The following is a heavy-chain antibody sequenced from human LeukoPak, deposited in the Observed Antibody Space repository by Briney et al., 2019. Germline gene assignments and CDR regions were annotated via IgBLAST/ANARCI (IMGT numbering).Heavy chain of an antibody. CDR3: ANDKALDY. CDR1: GFTFSSYW. D-gene: IGHD3-22*01. V-gene: IGHV3-74*01. CDR2: VTSDGSST. J-gene: IGHJ4*02. Sequence: GGSLRLSCAASGFTFSSYWMHWVRQAPGKGLVWVSRVTSDGSSTDYADSVKGRFTISRDNAKNTLFLQMNSLRVEDTAVYYCANDKALDYWGQGTLVTVSS.